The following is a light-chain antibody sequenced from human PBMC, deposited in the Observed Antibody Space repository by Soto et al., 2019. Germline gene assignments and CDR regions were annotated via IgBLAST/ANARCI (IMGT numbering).Light chain of an antibody. V-gene: IGKV3-20*01. CDR3: QQYGKSPLT. J-gene: IGKJ1*01. CDR1: QSVSSSY. CDR2: GAS. Sequence: EIVLTQSPGTLSLSPGERATLSCRASQSVSSSYLAWYQQKPGQAPRLLIYGASSRATGIPDRFSGSGSGTDFALTINRLEPDDFAVYYCQQYGKSPLTFGQGTKVDNK.